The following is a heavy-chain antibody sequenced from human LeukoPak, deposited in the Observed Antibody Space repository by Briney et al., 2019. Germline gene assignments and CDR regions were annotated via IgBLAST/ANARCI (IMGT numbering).Heavy chain of an antibody. CDR2: IIPIFGTA. J-gene: IGHJ4*02. V-gene: IGHV1-69*13. D-gene: IGHD4-17*01. Sequence: ASVKVSCKASGGTFSSYAISWVRQAPGQELEWMGGIIPIFGTANYAQKFQGRVTITADESTSTAYMELSSLRSEDTAVYYCARGFYGEGFYFDYWGQGTLVTVSS. CDR1: GGTFSSYA. CDR3: ARGFYGEGFYFDY.